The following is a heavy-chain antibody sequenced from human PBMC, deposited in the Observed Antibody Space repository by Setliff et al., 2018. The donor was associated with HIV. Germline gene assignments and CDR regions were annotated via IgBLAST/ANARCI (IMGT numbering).Heavy chain of an antibody. CDR3: ARGPPIVVVPAALLTFDY. CDR2: ISAYNGNT. Sequence: ASVKVSCKASGYTFTSYGISWVRQAPGQGLEWMGWISAYNGNTNYAQKLQGRVTMTTDTSTSTAYMELRSLRSDDTAVYYCARGPPIVVVPAALLTFDYWGQGTLVTV. V-gene: IGHV1-18*01. D-gene: IGHD2-2*01. J-gene: IGHJ4*02. CDR1: GYTFTSYG.